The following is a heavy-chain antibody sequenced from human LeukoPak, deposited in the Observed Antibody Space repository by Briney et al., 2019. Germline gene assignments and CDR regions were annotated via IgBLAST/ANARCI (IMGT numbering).Heavy chain of an antibody. CDR1: GGSISSGDYY. CDR2: IYYSGST. D-gene: IGHD6-19*01. CDR3: ARAESRYSSGWSDAFDI. Sequence: SETLSLTCTVSGGSISSGDYYWSWIRQPPGKGLEWIGYIYYSGSTYYNPSLKSRVTISVDTSKNQFSLKLSSVTAADTAVYYCARAESRYSSGWSDAFDIWGQGTMVTVSS. J-gene: IGHJ3*02. V-gene: IGHV4-30-4*01.